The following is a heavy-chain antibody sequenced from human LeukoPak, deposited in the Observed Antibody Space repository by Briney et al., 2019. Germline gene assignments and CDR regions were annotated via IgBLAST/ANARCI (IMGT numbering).Heavy chain of an antibody. V-gene: IGHV3-11*04. D-gene: IGHD3-3*01. CDR2: ISSSGSTI. Sequence: PGGSLRLSCAASGFTFSDYYMSWIRQAPGKGLEWVSYISSSGSTIYYADSVKGRFTISRDNAKNSLYLQMNSLRAEDTAVYYCARAGHLLEWLLHPAAFDIWGQGTMVTVSS. J-gene: IGHJ3*02. CDR3: ARAGHLLEWLLHPAAFDI. CDR1: GFTFSDYY.